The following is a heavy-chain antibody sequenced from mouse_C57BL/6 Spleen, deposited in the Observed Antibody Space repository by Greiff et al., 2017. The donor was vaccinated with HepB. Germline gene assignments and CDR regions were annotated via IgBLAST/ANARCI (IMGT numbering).Heavy chain of an antibody. CDR2: IDPSDSET. V-gene: IGHV1-52*01. J-gene: IGHJ3*01. CDR1: GYTFTSYW. D-gene: IGHD2-3*01. Sequence: VQLQQPGAELVRPGSSVKLSCKASGYTFTSYWMHWVKQRPIQGLEWIGNIDPSDSETHYNQKFKDKATLTVDKSSSTAYMQLSSLTSEDSAVYYCARDDGYYVTYWGQGTLVTVSA. CDR3: ARDDGYYVTY.